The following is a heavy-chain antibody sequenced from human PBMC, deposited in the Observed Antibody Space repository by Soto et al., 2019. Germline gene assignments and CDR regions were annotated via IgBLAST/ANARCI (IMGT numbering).Heavy chain of an antibody. CDR3: AHGRIDLAQAEFDY. CDR2: IYWDDDK. Sequence: QITLKESGPTLVKPTQTLTLTCTFSGFSLSTSGVGVGWIRQPPGKALEWLALIYWDDDKRYSPSLKSRLTITKDTSKNQVVLTMTNMDPVDTATYYCAHGRIDLAQAEFDYWGQGTLVTVSS. V-gene: IGHV2-5*02. CDR1: GFSLSTSGVG. J-gene: IGHJ4*02. D-gene: IGHD3-3*02.